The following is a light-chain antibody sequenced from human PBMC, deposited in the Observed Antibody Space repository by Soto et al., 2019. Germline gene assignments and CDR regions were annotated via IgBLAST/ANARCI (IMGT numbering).Light chain of an antibody. CDR2: RAS. Sequence: DIPMTQSPSTLSASVGDRVTITCRANQSISTWLAWYQQKPGKAPKLLIYRASSLESGVPSRFSGSGSGTEFTLTISSLQPDDFATYYCQQYNSYWTFDQGTKVEIK. CDR3: QQYNSYWT. V-gene: IGKV1-5*03. J-gene: IGKJ1*01. CDR1: QSISTW.